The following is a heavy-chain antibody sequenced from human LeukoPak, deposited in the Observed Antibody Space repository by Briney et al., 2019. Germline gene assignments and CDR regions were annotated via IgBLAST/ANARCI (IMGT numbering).Heavy chain of an antibody. Sequence: PSETLSLTCTVSGVSISSSNSYWGWIRQPPGKGLEWIGSIYYSGNTYYNASLKSQVSISIDTSKNQLSLSLTSVTAADTAVYYCARSAAGTGGDFDYWGQGSLVTVSS. D-gene: IGHD6-13*01. J-gene: IGHJ4*02. CDR1: GVSISSSNSY. V-gene: IGHV4-39*01. CDR2: IYYSGNT. CDR3: ARSAAGTGGDFDY.